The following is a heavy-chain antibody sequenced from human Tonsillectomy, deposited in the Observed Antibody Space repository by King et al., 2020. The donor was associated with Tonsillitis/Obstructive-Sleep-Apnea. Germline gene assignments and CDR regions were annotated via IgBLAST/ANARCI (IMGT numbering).Heavy chain of an antibody. J-gene: IGHJ4*02. V-gene: IGHV4-39*01. D-gene: IGHD5-24*01. CDR2: IYYTGST. Sequence: QLQESGPGLVKPSETLSLTCSVSGHSIRSNSYYWGWIRQPPGKGLEWIGTIYYTGSTYYNPSLKSRVTISVATSKNQFSLKLSSVTAADTAVYYCARHVRDGYGTNFDYWGQGTLVTVSS. CDR3: ARHVRDGYGTNFDY. CDR1: GHSIRSNSYY.